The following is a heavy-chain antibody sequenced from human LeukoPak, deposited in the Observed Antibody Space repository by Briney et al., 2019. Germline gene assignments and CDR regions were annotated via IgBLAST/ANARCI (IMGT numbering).Heavy chain of an antibody. Sequence: GGSLRLSCAASGFTFSSYSMNWVRQAPGKGLEWVSSISSSSSYIYYADSVKGRFTISRDNAKNSLYLQMNSLRAEDTAVYYCAQHAARGAFDIWGQGTMVTVSS. CDR1: GFTFSSYS. D-gene: IGHD6-6*01. J-gene: IGHJ3*02. CDR3: AQHAARGAFDI. CDR2: ISSSSSYI. V-gene: IGHV3-21*01.